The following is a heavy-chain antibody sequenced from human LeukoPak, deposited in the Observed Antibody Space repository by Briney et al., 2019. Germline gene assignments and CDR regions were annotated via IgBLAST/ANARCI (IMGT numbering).Heavy chain of an antibody. CDR2: IFHSGST. Sequence: SETLSLTCGVSGGSLSSGNWWSWVRQPPGKGLEWIGEIFHSGSTNFNPSLKSRVTISIDKSKNQFSLEVTSVTAADTAVYYCARNAAYNLDYWGQGILVTVSS. D-gene: IGHD1-14*01. CDR1: GGSLSSGNW. V-gene: IGHV4-4*02. J-gene: IGHJ4*02. CDR3: ARNAAYNLDY.